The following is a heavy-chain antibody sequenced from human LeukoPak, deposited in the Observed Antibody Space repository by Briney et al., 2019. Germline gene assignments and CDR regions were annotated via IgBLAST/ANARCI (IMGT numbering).Heavy chain of an antibody. CDR2: ISGSGGST. Sequence: PGGSLRLSCAASGFTFSSYAMSWVRQAPGKGLEWVSAISGSGGSTYYAGSVKGRFTISRDNSKNTLYLQMNSLRAEDTAVYYCANDHSYYYDSSGYFDYWGQETLVTVSS. V-gene: IGHV3-23*01. D-gene: IGHD3-22*01. CDR1: GFTFSSYA. J-gene: IGHJ4*02. CDR3: ANDHSYYYDSSGYFDY.